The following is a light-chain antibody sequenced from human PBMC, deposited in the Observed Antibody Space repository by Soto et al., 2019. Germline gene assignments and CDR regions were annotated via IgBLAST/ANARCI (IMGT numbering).Light chain of an antibody. CDR2: GAS. CDR1: QSVSTS. J-gene: IGKJ1*01. V-gene: IGKV3-15*01. CDR3: QQYNNWWT. Sequence: EIVMTQSPATLSVSPGETATLSCRASQSVSTSLAWYQQKPGQAPRLLISGASTRATGVPARFSGSGSETEFTLTISSLQYDDFAVYYWQQYNNWWTFGQGTKVEIK.